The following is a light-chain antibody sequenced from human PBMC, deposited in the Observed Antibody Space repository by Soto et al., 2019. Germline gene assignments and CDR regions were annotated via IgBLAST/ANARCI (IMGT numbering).Light chain of an antibody. CDR2: GAS. V-gene: IGKV3-20*01. CDR1: QSVSSSY. CDR3: QQYGSSPPIT. J-gene: IGKJ3*01. Sequence: EIVLTQSPGTLSLSPGERATLSCRASQSVSSSYLAWYQQKPGQAPRLLIYGASSRATGIPDRVSGSGSGTDCTLTISRLEPADFAVYYCQQYGSSPPITFGPGTKVDIK.